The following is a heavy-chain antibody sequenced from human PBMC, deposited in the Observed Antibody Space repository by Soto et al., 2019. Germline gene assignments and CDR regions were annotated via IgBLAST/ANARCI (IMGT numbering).Heavy chain of an antibody. CDR1: GCPLSTRGMC. CDR3: ARHGYDFPSSLFDY. CDR2: IDWDDDK. D-gene: IGHD3-3*01. Sequence: SGPTRVQTTHVLTLTCNFSGCPLSTRGMCVSWIRQPPGKALEWLARIDWDDDKYYSTSLKTRLTISKDTSKNQVVLTMTNMDPVDTATYYCARHGYDFPSSLFDYWGQGTLVTVSS. V-gene: IGHV2-70*11. J-gene: IGHJ4*02.